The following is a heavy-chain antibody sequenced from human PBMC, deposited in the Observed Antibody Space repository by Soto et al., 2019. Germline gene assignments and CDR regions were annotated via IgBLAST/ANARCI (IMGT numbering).Heavy chain of an antibody. Sequence: GGSLRLSCAASGFTVSTNYMSWVRQAPGKGLEWVSVIYSGGSTYYADSVKGRFTISRDNSKNMLYLQMNNLRAEDTAVYYCARSSSGLYRLDYWGQGTLVTVSS. V-gene: IGHV3-53*01. D-gene: IGHD5-18*01. CDR1: GFTVSTNY. CDR3: ARSSSGLYRLDY. CDR2: IYSGGST. J-gene: IGHJ4*02.